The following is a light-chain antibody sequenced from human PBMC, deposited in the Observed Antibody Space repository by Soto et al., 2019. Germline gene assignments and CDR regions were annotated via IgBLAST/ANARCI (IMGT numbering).Light chain of an antibody. CDR1: SGHSSYA. CDR3: QTWGTGILVA. J-gene: IGLJ2*01. Sequence: QTVVTQSPSASASLGASVKLTCTLTSGHSSYAIAWHQQQPEKGPRFLMKLNSDGSHSKGDGIPDRFSGSSSGAERFLTISNLQSEDEADYYCQTWGTGILVAFGGGTK. V-gene: IGLV4-69*01. CDR2: LNSDGSH.